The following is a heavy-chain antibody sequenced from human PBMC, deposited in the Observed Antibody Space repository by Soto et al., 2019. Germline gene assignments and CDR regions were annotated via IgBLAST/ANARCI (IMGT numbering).Heavy chain of an antibody. D-gene: IGHD1-26*01. CDR3: ARLRWEQPWVFDY. V-gene: IGHV4-34*01. CDR1: GGSFSGYY. J-gene: IGHJ4*02. Sequence: SETLSLTCVVYGGSFSGYYWSWIRQSPGKGLEWIGEINHSGSTNYNPSLKSRVTISVDTSKNQFSLKLTSVTAADTAVYYCARLRWEQPWVFDYWGQGPLVTVSS. CDR2: INHSGST.